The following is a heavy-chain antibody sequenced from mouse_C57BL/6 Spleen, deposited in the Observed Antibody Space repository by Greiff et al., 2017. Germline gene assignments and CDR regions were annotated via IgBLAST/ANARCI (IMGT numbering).Heavy chain of an antibody. D-gene: IGHD1-1*01. J-gene: IGHJ4*01. V-gene: IGHV1-26*01. CDR3: AQGLLLRFYAMDY. CDR2: INPNNGGT. Sequence: EVQLQQSGPELVKPGASVKISCKASGYTFTDYYMNWVKQSHGKSLEWIGDINPNNGGTSYNQKFKGKATLTVDKSSSTAYMELRSLTSEDSAVYYYAQGLLLRFYAMDYWGQGTSVTVSS. CDR1: GYTFTDYY.